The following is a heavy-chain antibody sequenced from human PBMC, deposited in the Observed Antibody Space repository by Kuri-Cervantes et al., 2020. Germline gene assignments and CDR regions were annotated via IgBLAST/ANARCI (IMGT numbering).Heavy chain of an antibody. Sequence: ASVKVSCKASGYTFTSYGISWVRQAPGQGLEWMGWISAYNGNTNYAQKLQGRVTMTTDTSTSTACMELRSLRSDDTAVYYCARVGIVGARYYYGMDVWGQGTTVTVSS. D-gene: IGHD1-26*01. J-gene: IGHJ6*02. CDR1: GYTFTSYG. CDR2: ISAYNGNT. CDR3: ARVGIVGARYYYGMDV. V-gene: IGHV1-18*01.